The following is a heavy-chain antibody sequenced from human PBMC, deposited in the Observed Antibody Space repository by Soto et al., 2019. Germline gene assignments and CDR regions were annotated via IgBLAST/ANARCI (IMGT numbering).Heavy chain of an antibody. CDR2: ISKSSFTI. CDR1: GFTFSDYS. D-gene: IGHD2-15*01. Sequence: GGSLRLSCAVSGFTFSDYSMNWVRQAPGRGLEWISYISKSSFTIHYADSVEGRFAISRDNAKNSLYLQMNSLRAEDTAVYYCAGDRGYLVNWFEPWGQGTLVNVPS. V-gene: IGHV3-48*01. CDR3: AGDRGYLVNWFEP. J-gene: IGHJ5*02.